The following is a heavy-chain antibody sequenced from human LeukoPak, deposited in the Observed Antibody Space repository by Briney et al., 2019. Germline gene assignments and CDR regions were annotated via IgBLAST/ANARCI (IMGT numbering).Heavy chain of an antibody. Sequence: ASVKVSCKASGYTFTGNYMHWVRQAPGQGLEWMGRINPNSGGTNYAQKVLGRVTMTRDTSISTAYMELSRLRSDDTAVYYCARVPYYYGSGIFDYWGQGTLVTVSS. CDR3: ARVPYYYGSGIFDY. D-gene: IGHD3-10*01. J-gene: IGHJ4*02. CDR1: GYTFTGNY. V-gene: IGHV1-2*06. CDR2: INPNSGGT.